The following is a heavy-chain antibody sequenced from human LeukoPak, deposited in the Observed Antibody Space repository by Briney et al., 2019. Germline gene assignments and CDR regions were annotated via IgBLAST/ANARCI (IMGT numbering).Heavy chain of an antibody. CDR3: ARGSRDWNDGDAFDI. CDR2: INPSGGST. CDR1: GYTFTSYY. Sequence: ASVKVSCEASGYTFTSYYMHWVRQAPGQGLEWMGIINPSGGSTSYAQKFQGRVTMTRDMSTSTVYMELSSLRSEDTAVYYCARGSRDWNDGDAFDIWGQGTMVTVSS. V-gene: IGHV1-46*01. D-gene: IGHD1-1*01. J-gene: IGHJ3*02.